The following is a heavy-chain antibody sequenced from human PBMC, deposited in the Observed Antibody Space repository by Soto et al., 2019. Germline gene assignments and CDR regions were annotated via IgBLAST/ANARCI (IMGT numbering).Heavy chain of an antibody. Sequence: SETLSLTCTVSGGSISTYYWNWIRQPPGKPLEWIGFIYYNGNTHYNPSLKSRVTISVDTSKNQFSLNLSSVTAADTAVYYCARWVEVSLDYFDSWGQGTPVTVSS. CDR3: ARWVEVSLDYFDS. J-gene: IGHJ4*02. CDR2: IYYNGNT. CDR1: GGSISTYY. V-gene: IGHV4-59*12. D-gene: IGHD2-15*01.